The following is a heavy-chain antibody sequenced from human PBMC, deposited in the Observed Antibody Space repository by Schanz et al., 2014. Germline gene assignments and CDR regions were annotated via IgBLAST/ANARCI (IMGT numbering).Heavy chain of an antibody. V-gene: IGHV3-23*01. J-gene: IGHJ4*02. CDR2: ISGSGGST. CDR3: VRVSFADPRLYRGMDRDIDY. Sequence: EVQLLESGGGLVQPGGSLRLSCAASGFTFSSYAMSWVRQAPGKGLEWVPAISGSGGSTYYADSVKGRFTISIDNSKNTLYLQMNNLRAEDTAVYYCVRVSFADPRLYRGMDRDIDYWGQGTLVTVSS. D-gene: IGHD5-18*01. CDR1: GFTFSSYA.